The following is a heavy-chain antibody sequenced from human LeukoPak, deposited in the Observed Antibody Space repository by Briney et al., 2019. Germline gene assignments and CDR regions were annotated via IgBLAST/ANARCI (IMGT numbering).Heavy chain of an antibody. V-gene: IGHV4-30-2*02. CDR1: GGSISSGGYS. J-gene: IGHJ1*01. CDR3: ASHPPSNYYDSSGYPEYFQH. D-gene: IGHD3-22*01. Sequence: SETLSLTCAVSGGSISSGGYSWSWIRQPPGKGLEWIGYIYHSGSTYYNPSLKSRVTISVDTSKNQFSLKLSSVTAADTAVYYCASHPPSNYYDSSGYPEYFQHWGQGTLVTVSS. CDR2: IYHSGST.